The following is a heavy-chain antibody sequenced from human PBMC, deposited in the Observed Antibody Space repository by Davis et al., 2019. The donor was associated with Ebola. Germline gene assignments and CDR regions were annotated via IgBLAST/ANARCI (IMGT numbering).Heavy chain of an antibody. J-gene: IGHJ6*02. V-gene: IGHV3-11*06. CDR2: ISSSSSYI. D-gene: IGHD3-10*01. CDR1: GFTFSDYY. Sequence: GGSLRLSCAASGFTFSDYYMSWIRQAPGKGLEWVSSISSSSSYIYYADSVKGRFTISRDNAKNSLYLQMNSLRDEDTAVYYCAREGLLWFGELMYYYYGMDVWGQGTTVTVSS. CDR3: AREGLLWFGELMYYYYGMDV.